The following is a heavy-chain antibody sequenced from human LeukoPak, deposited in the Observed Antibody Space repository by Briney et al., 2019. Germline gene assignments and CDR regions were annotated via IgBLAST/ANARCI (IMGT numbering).Heavy chain of an antibody. Sequence: SETLSLTCTVSGGSISVSYWSWIRQPPGKGLEYIGYIYYSGSTNYNPSLRSRVTMSVDTSKNQFSLKMSSVTAADTAVYYCARDKYSGQLVFDYWGQGSLVVVSS. CDR3: ARDKYSGQLVFDY. V-gene: IGHV4-59*01. D-gene: IGHD6-6*01. CDR1: GGSISVSY. J-gene: IGHJ4*02. CDR2: IYYSGST.